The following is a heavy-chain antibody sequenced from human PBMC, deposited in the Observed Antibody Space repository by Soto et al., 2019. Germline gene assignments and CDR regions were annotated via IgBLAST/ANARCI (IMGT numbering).Heavy chain of an antibody. J-gene: IGHJ5*02. CDR2: ISTSETT. CDR3: AREAGPDRWFDP. V-gene: IGHV4-4*07. CDR1: GASISSYF. Sequence: ASETLSLTCTVSGASISSYFWTWIRQPAGKGLDWIGRISTSETTNYNPSLKSRVTMSVDTSKTHFSLNLSSVTAADTAVYYCAREAGPDRWFDPWGQGTLVTVSS. D-gene: IGHD6-19*01.